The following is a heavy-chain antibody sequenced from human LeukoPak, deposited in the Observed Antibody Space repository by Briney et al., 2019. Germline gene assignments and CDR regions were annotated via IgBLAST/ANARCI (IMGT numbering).Heavy chain of an antibody. J-gene: IGHJ5*02. CDR3: AKDTVTTSGYFDP. CDR1: GFTFSNFG. CDR2: IRFDGTSE. D-gene: IGHD4-17*01. V-gene: IGHV3-30*02. Sequence: GGSLRLSCAASGFTFSNFGMHWVRQAPGKGLEWVAFIRFDGTSEFYADSVKARFTISRDNSKNTLYLQMNSLRVDDTAVYYCAKDTVTTSGYFDPWGQGTLVTVSS.